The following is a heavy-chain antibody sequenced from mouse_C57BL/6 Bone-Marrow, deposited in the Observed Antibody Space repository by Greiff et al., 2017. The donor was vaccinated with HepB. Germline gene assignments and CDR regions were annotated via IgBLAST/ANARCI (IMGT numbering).Heavy chain of an antibody. D-gene: IGHD1-1*01. V-gene: IGHV1-75*01. CDR1: GYTFTDYY. J-gene: IGHJ4*01. Sequence: QVQLQQSGPELVKPGASVKISCKASGYTFTDYYINWVKQRPGQGLEWIGWIFPGSGSTYYNEKFKGKATLTVDKSSSTAYMLLSILTSEDSAIYFCARSRGPWGIYYYADYYAMDYWGQGTSVTVSS. CDR3: ARSRGPWGIYYYADYYAMDY. CDR2: IFPGSGST.